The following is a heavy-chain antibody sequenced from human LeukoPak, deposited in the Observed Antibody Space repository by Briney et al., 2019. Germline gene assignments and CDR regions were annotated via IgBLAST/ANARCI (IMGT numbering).Heavy chain of an antibody. CDR1: GYTFTGYY. Sequence: ASVKVSCKASGYTFTGYYVHWVRQAPGQGLEWMGWISPHNGGANYAQKFPGRVTMTRDTSISTAYMDLSGLRSDDTAVYYCARDNSVGDSAWWFDPWGQGTLVTVSS. CDR2: ISPHNGGA. J-gene: IGHJ5*02. D-gene: IGHD5-12*01. V-gene: IGHV1-2*02. CDR3: ARDNSVGDSAWWFDP.